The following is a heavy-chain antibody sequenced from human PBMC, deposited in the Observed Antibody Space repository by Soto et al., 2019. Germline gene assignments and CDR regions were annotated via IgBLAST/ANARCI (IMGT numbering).Heavy chain of an antibody. CDR3: ARDGSGYDFWSGPYFFDY. V-gene: IGHV4-59*01. CDR1: GCSIITYY. D-gene: IGHD3-3*01. J-gene: IGHJ4*02. CDR2: IYYNGRT. Sequence: PSETLSLTCTVSGCSIITYYWSWIRQPPGKGLEWIGYIYYNGRTNYNPSLESRVTISLDTSKSQFSLKLSSVSAADTAVYYCARDGSGYDFWSGPYFFDYWGPGTLVTVSS.